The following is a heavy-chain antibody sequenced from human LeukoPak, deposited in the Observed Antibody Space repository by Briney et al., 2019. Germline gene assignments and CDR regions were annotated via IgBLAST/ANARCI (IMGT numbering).Heavy chain of an antibody. Sequence: PSETLSLTCTVSGGSISSYYWSWIRQPPGKGLEWIGYIYYSGSTNYNPSLKSRVTISVDASKSQFSLRLSSVTAADTAVYYCARGIGWYFCWGQGTPVTVSS. V-gene: IGHV4-59*01. CDR3: ARGIGWYFC. J-gene: IGHJ4*02. CDR2: IYYSGST. D-gene: IGHD6-19*01. CDR1: GGSISSYY.